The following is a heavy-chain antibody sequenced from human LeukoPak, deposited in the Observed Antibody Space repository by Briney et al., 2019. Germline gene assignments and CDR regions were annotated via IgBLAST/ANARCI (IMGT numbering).Heavy chain of an antibody. Sequence: PGGSLRLSCAASGFTFSSYSMNWVRQAPGKGLEWVSYISSSSSTIYYADSVKGRFNIPRDNAKNSLYLQMNSLRDEDTAVYYCARDRYTTPSVWFDPWGQGTLVTVSS. V-gene: IGHV3-48*02. D-gene: IGHD3-16*02. J-gene: IGHJ5*02. CDR2: ISSSSSTI. CDR1: GFTFSSYS. CDR3: ARDRYTTPSVWFDP.